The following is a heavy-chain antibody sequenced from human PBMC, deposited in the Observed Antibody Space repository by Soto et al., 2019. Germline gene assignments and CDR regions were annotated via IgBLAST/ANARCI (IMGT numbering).Heavy chain of an antibody. CDR2: IIPSSDTT. CDR1: GGTFSSYA. V-gene: IGHV1-69*01. D-gene: IGHD2-2*01. Sequence: QVQLVQSGAEVKKPGSSVKVSCKASGGTFSSYAISWVRQAPGQGLEWMGGIIPSSDTTNYAQKFQGRVTITADESTSTADMELSSLRSEDTAVYYCARSQGSSTSLEIYYYYYYGMDVWGQGTTVTVSS. CDR3: ARSQGSSTSLEIYYYYYYGMDV. J-gene: IGHJ6*02.